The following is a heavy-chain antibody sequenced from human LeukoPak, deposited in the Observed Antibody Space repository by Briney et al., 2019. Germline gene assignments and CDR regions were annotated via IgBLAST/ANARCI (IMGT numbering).Heavy chain of an antibody. CDR2: IIPILGIA. CDR3: ARVDGSGSYYNVLNWFDP. CDR1: GGTFSSYA. Sequence: SVKASCKASGGTFSSYAISWVRQAPGQGLEWMGRIIPILGIANYAQKFQGRVTITADKSTSTAYMELSSLRSEDTAVYYCARVDGSGSYYNVLNWFDPWGQGTLVTVSS. J-gene: IGHJ5*02. V-gene: IGHV1-69*04. D-gene: IGHD3-10*01.